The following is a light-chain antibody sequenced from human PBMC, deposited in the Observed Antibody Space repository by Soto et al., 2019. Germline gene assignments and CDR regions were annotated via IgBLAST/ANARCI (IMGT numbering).Light chain of an antibody. J-gene: IGLJ1*01. V-gene: IGLV2-11*01. CDR3: CSYAGSYTFV. Sequence: QSALTQPRPVSGSPGQSVTISCTGTSSDIGAYNYVSWYQQHPDKAPKLMLYDVNKRPSGVPDRFSGSKSGNTASLTISGLQAEDEADYSCCSYAGSYTFVFGTGTKLTVL. CDR2: DVN. CDR1: SSDIGAYNY.